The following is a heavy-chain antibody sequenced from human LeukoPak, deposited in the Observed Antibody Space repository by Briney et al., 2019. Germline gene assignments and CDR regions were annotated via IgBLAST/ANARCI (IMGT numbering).Heavy chain of an antibody. D-gene: IGHD5-18*01. CDR2: LTGSGDTT. J-gene: IGHJ4*02. CDR1: GFSFSTYA. V-gene: IGHV3-23*01. CDR3: AKDYGYTPYYFDY. Sequence: GSLRLSCAASGFSFSTYAMAWVRQAPGKGLQWVSTLTGSGDTTYYAESVKGRFTISRDNSKNTLYLQMSSLRVEDTAIYYCAKDYGYTPYYFDYWGQGTLVTVSS.